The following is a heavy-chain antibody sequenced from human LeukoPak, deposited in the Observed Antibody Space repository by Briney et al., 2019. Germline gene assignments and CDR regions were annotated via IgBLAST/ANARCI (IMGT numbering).Heavy chain of an antibody. Sequence: GGSLRLSCAASGFTFNRYVMSWVRQAPGKGLEWVSAISGSGASTYYADSVEGRFTISRDNSKNTLYLQMNSLRADDMAVYYCAKGLIAAPGDYWGQGTLVTVSS. D-gene: IGHD6-13*01. V-gene: IGHV3-23*01. CDR3: AKGLIAAPGDY. J-gene: IGHJ4*02. CDR1: GFTFNRYV. CDR2: ISGSGAST.